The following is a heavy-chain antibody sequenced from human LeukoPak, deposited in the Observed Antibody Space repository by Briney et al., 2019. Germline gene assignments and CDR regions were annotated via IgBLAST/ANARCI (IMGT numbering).Heavy chain of an antibody. CDR2: IYASGGT. CDR1: RFTVSSNY. V-gene: IGHV3-66*01. J-gene: IGHJ4*02. CDR3: ARVSVSFNMPFDY. D-gene: IGHD2-2*01. Sequence: PGGSLRVSCAASRFTVSSNYMSWVRQAPGKGLEWVSVIYASGGTYYADSVKGRFTISRDNSKEALYLQMNSLRAEDTAVYYCARVSVSFNMPFDYWGQRTLVTVSS.